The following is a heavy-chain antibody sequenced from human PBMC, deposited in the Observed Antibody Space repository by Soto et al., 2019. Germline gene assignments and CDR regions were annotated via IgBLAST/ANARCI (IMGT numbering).Heavy chain of an antibody. J-gene: IGHJ5*02. Sequence: EVPLLESGGGLVQPGGSLRLSCAASGFTFSSYAMSWVRQAPGKGLEWVSAISGSGGSTYYADSVKGRFTISRDNSKNTLYLQMNSLRAEDTAVYYCAKDRWGSSMTRPGDWFDPWGQGTLVTVSS. V-gene: IGHV3-23*01. CDR3: AKDRWGSSMTRPGDWFDP. CDR2: ISGSGGST. D-gene: IGHD6-13*01. CDR1: GFTFSSYA.